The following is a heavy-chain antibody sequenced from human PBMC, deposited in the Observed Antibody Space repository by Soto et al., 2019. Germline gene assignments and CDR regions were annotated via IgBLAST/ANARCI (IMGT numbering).Heavy chain of an antibody. D-gene: IGHD3-10*01. CDR3: ATQGFGVLHGLVDV. CDR1: GGSISSISNHY. V-gene: IGHV4-61*05. J-gene: IGHJ6*02. CDR2: ISYSGYT. Sequence: PSETLSLTCTVSGGSISSISNHYCSWIRLPPGKGLEWIGYISYSGYTSYNPSLKSRVIISVDTSKNQFSLNLTSVTAADTALYYWATQGFGVLHGLVDVWGQGTTVTVSS.